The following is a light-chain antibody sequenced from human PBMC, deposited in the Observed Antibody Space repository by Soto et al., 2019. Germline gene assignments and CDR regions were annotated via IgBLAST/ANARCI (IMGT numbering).Light chain of an antibody. CDR2: AAS. CDR1: QSISSY. V-gene: IGKV1-39*01. CDR3: QQSYSTPYT. Sequence: DNQMTQSPSSLSVSVGDRVTITCRASQSISSYLNWYQQKPGKAPKLLIYAASSLQSGVPSRFGGSGSGTDFTLTISSLQPEDFATYYCQQSYSTPYTFGQGTKLEIK. J-gene: IGKJ2*01.